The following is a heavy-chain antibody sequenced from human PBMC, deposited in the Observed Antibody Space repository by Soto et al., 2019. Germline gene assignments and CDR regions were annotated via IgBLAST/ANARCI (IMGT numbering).Heavy chain of an antibody. D-gene: IGHD2-21*02. Sequence: SGPTLVNPTQTLTLTCTFSGFSLSTSGVGVGWIRQPPGKALEWLALIYWDDDKRYSPSLKSRLTITKDTSKNQVVLTMTNMDPVDTATYYCARRQTYCGGNCYSGFDYWGQGTLVTVS. CDR1: GFSLSTSGVG. CDR2: IYWDDDK. J-gene: IGHJ4*02. V-gene: IGHV2-5*02. CDR3: ARRQTYCGGNCYSGFDY.